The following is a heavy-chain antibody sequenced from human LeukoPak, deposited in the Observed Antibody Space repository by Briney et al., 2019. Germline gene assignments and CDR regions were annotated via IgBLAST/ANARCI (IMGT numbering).Heavy chain of an antibody. CDR3: ARVSEYSSSWLGAFDI. CDR1: GGSIRSYY. CDR2: IYYSGST. J-gene: IGHJ3*02. V-gene: IGHV4-59*01. D-gene: IGHD6-13*01. Sequence: SETLSLTCTVSGGSIRSYYWSWIRQPPGKGLGWVGYIYYSGSTNYNPSLKSRVTISVDTSKNQFSLKLSSVTAADTAVYYCARVSEYSSSWLGAFDIWGQGTMVTVSS.